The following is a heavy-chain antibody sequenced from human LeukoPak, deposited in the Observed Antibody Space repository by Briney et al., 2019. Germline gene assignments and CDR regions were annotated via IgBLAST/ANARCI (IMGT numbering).Heavy chain of an antibody. CDR3: ARRGSAVSGMSGWFDP. CDR1: GGSISSGDYY. Sequence: SETLSLTCTVSGGSISSGDYYWSWIRQPPGKGLEWIGYIYYSGSTYYNPSLKSRVTISVDTSKNQFSLKLSSVTAADTAVYYCARRGSAVSGMSGWFDPWGQGTLVTVSS. D-gene: IGHD6-19*01. J-gene: IGHJ5*02. CDR2: IYYSGST. V-gene: IGHV4-30-4*01.